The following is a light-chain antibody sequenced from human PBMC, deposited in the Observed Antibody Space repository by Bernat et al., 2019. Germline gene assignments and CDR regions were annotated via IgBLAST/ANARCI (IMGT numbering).Light chain of an antibody. V-gene: IGKV3-11*01. Sequence: EIVLTQSPATLSLSPGERATLSCRASQSVSSYLAWYQQKPGQAPRLLIYDASNRATGIPARFSGSGSGTYFTLTISSLEPEDFAVYYCTQRSNWPPNTFGQGTKLEIK. J-gene: IGKJ2*01. CDR3: TQRSNWPPNT. CDR2: DAS. CDR1: QSVSSY.